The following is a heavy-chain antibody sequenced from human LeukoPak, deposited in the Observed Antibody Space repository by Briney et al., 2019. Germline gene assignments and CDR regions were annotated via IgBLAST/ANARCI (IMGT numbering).Heavy chain of an antibody. CDR3: ARAPLGRFGELLWWNMDV. D-gene: IGHD3-10*01. Sequence: PSETLSLTCTVSGDSISSYYWSWIRQPPGKGLEWVGNVYYSGSTNYNPSLKSRVTMSADTSKNQFSLKLRFVTAADTAVYYCARAPLGRFGELLWWNMDVWGKGTTVTVSS. V-gene: IGHV4-59*01. J-gene: IGHJ6*03. CDR2: VYYSGST. CDR1: GDSISSYY.